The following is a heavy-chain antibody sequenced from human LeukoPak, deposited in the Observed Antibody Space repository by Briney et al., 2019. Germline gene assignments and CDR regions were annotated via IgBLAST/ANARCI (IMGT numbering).Heavy chain of an antibody. Sequence: TSETLSLTCAVYGGSFSDYYWSWIRQSPGKGLEWIGEINHSGSTNYNPSLKSRVTISVDTSKNQFSLKLSSVTAADTAVYYCARALYDFWSGVYGMDVWGQGTTVTVSS. J-gene: IGHJ6*02. CDR3: ARALYDFWSGVYGMDV. D-gene: IGHD3-3*01. V-gene: IGHV4-34*01. CDR2: INHSGST. CDR1: GGSFSDYY.